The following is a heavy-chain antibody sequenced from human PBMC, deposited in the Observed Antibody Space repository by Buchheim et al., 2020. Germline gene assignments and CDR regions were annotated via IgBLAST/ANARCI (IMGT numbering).Heavy chain of an antibody. Sequence: QVQLQESGPGLVKPSETLPLTSTASGGSISSYYWSWIRQPPGKGLEWIGYIYYRGSTNYNPSLKSRVTISADTSKNQFTLKLSSVTAADTAVYYCARGRGYYDSSEGYWGQGTL. J-gene: IGHJ4*02. CDR2: IYYRGST. CDR1: GGSISSYY. V-gene: IGHV4-59*01. CDR3: ARGRGYYDSSEGY. D-gene: IGHD3-22*01.